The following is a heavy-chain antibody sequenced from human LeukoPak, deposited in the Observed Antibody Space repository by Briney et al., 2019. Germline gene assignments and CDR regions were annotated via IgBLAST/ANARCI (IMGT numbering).Heavy chain of an antibody. CDR2: MSPNSGDT. V-gene: IGHV1-8*01. J-gene: IGHJ4*02. CDR3: AKGPPNWGYDY. CDR1: GYTFTSYD. D-gene: IGHD7-27*01. Sequence: ASVKVSCKASGYTFTSYDFNWVRQATGQRPEWMGWMSPNSGDTGYAQKFQDRVTMTRNTSISTAYMELSSLRSDDTAVYYCAKGPPNWGYDYWGPGTLVTVSS.